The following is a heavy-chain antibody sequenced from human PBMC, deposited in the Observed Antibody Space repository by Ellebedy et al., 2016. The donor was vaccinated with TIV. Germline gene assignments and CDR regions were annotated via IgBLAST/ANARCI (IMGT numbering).Heavy chain of an antibody. CDR1: GGSISTHY. D-gene: IGHD6-19*01. J-gene: IGHJ5*02. V-gene: IGHV4-59*11. Sequence: MPSETLSLTCTVSGGSISTHYSSWLRHLPGKGLEYTGYISYSGSTNYNPYLKSRVTISVDTSSNQFSLKLSSVTAADTAMYYCARAPGGSGPGSWGQGTLVTVSS. CDR3: ARAPGGSGPGS. CDR2: ISYSGST.